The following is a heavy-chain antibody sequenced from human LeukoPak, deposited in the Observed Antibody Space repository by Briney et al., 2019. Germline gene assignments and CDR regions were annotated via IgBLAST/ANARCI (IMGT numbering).Heavy chain of an antibody. J-gene: IGHJ4*02. CDR3: APAGDYYFDY. CDR2: ASYNSGGI. V-gene: IGHV3-9*01. CDR1: GFTFDDYA. D-gene: IGHD2-21*02. Sequence: GGSLRLSCAASGFTFDDYAMHWVRQTPGKGLEWVLGASYNSGGINYADSVKGRFSTSRDNSKNTLYLQMNSLRSEDTAVYYCAPAGDYYFDYCGQGTLVTVSS.